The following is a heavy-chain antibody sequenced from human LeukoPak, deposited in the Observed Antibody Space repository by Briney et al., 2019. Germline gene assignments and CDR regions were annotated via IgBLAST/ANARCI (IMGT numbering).Heavy chain of an antibody. V-gene: IGHV4-59*01. CDR3: ARGGYCSSTSCGGLDAFDI. J-gene: IGHJ3*02. D-gene: IGHD2-2*03. Sequence: SETLSLTXTVSGGSISSYYWSWIRQPPGKGLEWIGYIYYSGSTNYNPSLKSRVTISVDTSKNQFSLKLSSVTAADTAVYYCARGGYCSSTSCGGLDAFDIWGQGTMVTVSS. CDR1: GGSISSYY. CDR2: IYYSGST.